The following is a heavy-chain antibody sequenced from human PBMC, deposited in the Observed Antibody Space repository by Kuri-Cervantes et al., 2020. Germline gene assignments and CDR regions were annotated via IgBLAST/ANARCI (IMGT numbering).Heavy chain of an antibody. J-gene: IGHJ6*02. Sequence: GGSLRLSCAASGFTFSSYSMNWVRQAPGRRLEWVSSISSSGLYIYYTDPVKGRFTISRDNSKNMLYLQLNSLRAEDTAVYYCAKASELPEYYGMDVWGQGTTVTVSS. D-gene: IGHD1-26*01. CDR2: ISSSGLYI. V-gene: IGHV3-21*01. CDR1: GFTFSSYS. CDR3: AKASELPEYYGMDV.